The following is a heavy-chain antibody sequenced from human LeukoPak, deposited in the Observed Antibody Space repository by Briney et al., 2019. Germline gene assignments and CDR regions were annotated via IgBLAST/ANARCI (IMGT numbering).Heavy chain of an antibody. Sequence: GGSPRLSCAASGFTFSSYSMNWVRQAPGKGLEWVGFIRSKAYGGTTEYAASVKGRFTISRDDSKSIAYLQMNSLKTEDTAVYYCTRVSDFWSGLHHDYWGQGTLVTVSS. V-gene: IGHV3-49*04. CDR1: GFTFSSYS. D-gene: IGHD3-3*01. CDR2: IRSKAYGGTT. J-gene: IGHJ4*02. CDR3: TRVSDFWSGLHHDY.